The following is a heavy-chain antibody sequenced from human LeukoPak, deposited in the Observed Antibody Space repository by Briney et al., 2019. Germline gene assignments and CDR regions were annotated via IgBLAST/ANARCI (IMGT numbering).Heavy chain of an antibody. V-gene: IGHV3-20*04. CDR2: INWNGGST. J-gene: IGHJ4*02. D-gene: IGHD3-22*01. CDR1: GFTFDDYG. Sequence: GGSLRLSCAASGFTFDDYGMSWVRQVPGKGLGWVSGINWNGGSTGYADSVKGRFTISRDNAKNSLFLQMNSLRAEDTAFYYCASGSGSGYYYFVYWGQGTLVTVSS. CDR3: ASGSGSGYYYFVY.